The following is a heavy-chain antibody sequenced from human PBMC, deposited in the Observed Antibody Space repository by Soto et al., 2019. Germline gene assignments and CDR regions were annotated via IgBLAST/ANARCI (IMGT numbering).Heavy chain of an antibody. V-gene: IGHV3-23*01. CDR2: ISGSGGRT. CDR3: AKEPYSGYDQNALDI. Sequence: EVQLLESGGGLVQPGGSLRVSCAASGFTFISFAMSWVRQAPGKGLEWVSEISGSGGRTKYADSGKGRFTISRDNSKNSLHLQINSLRAEHTAVYYCAKEPYSGYDQNALDIWGQGTIVTVPS. J-gene: IGHJ3*02. D-gene: IGHD5-12*01. CDR1: GFTFISFA.